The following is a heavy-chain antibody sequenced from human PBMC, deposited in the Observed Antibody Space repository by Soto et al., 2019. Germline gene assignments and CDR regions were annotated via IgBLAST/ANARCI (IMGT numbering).Heavy chain of an antibody. J-gene: IGHJ6*02. CDR1: GVTSSGLE. CDR3: AGLSVTGGVDV. D-gene: IGHD2-21*02. CDR2: ISASGETV. V-gene: IGHV3-48*03. Sequence: EVRLEESGGGFVQPGGALRLSCVFSGVTSSGLELNWVRQAAGKGLEWLSYISASGETVDYIDSVRGRFTISRDNAKQSLFLQMSALRVEDTAVYYCAGLSVTGGVDVWGQGTTVTVSS.